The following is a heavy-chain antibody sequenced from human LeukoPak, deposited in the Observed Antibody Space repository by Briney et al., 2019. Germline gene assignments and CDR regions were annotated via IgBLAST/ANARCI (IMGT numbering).Heavy chain of an antibody. Sequence: GASVKVSCKASGYTFTNYYIHWVRQAPGQGLEWMGLINPGGDNTDYAQNFQGRVTMTRDTSTSTVYMGVSSLRSEDTAVYYCARIRDGYNDAYDIWGQGTMVTVSS. D-gene: IGHD5-24*01. CDR2: INPGGDNT. J-gene: IGHJ3*02. CDR1: GYTFTNYY. CDR3: ARIRDGYNDAYDI. V-gene: IGHV1-46*01.